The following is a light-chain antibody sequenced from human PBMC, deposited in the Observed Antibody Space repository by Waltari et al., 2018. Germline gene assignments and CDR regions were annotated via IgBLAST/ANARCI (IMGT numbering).Light chain of an antibody. CDR3: ASRDSSGNHAV. CDR1: SLRTCS. Sequence: SSVLTRDPAVSVALGRAVRITCQGVSLRTCSESWYQQKPGQAPVLLIYGKSNRPSGLPDRFSCSSSGNTASLTISGAQAEDEADYYCASRDSSGNHAVFGGGTKLTVL. J-gene: IGLJ2*01. V-gene: IGLV3-19*01. CDR2: GKS.